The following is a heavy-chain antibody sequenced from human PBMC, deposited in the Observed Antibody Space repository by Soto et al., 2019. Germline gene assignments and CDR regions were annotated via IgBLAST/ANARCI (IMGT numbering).Heavy chain of an antibody. CDR3: ARRYGSAIDY. CDR1: GGSISSYY. J-gene: IGHJ4*02. Sequence: QVQLQESGPGLVKPSETLSLTCTVSGGSISSYYWSWIRQPPGKGLEWIGYIYYSGSTNYNPSLNSRVTITVDASKNQLSLKLSSVAAADTAVYYCARRYGSAIDYWCQGNLVTVSS. D-gene: IGHD1-26*01. V-gene: IGHV4-59*08. CDR2: IYYSGST.